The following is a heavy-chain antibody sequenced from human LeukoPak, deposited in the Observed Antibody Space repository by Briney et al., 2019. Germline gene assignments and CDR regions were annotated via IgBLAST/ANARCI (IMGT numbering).Heavy chain of an antibody. V-gene: IGHV3-23*01. Sequence: GGSLRLSCAASGFTFRSYAMSWVRQAPGKGLEWVSVISGSGGSTYYADSVKGRFTISRDNSKNTLYLQMNSLRAEDTAVYYCAKMQRWLQSQFDYWGQGTLVTVSS. CDR1: GFTFRSYA. CDR2: ISGSGGST. J-gene: IGHJ4*02. CDR3: AKMQRWLQSQFDY. D-gene: IGHD5-24*01.